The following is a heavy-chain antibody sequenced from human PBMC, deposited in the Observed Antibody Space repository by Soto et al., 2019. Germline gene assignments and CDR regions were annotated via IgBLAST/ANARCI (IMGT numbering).Heavy chain of an antibody. CDR1: GADINTYS. Sequence: SETLSLTCSVSGADINTYSWTWIRQPAGKGLEWIGRIYTSGSINYNPSLKARVTLSVDTSTNQVSLRLASVTAADTAIYYCARVREVAYNFYYGMDVWGQGTTVTVSS. CDR2: IYTSGSI. J-gene: IGHJ6*02. D-gene: IGHD3-10*01. CDR3: ARVREVAYNFYYGMDV. V-gene: IGHV4-4*07.